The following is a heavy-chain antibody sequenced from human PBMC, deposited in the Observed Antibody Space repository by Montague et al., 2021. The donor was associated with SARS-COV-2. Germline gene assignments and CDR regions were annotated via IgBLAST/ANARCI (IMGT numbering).Heavy chain of an antibody. CDR2: INHGGST. D-gene: IGHD2-2*03. Sequence: SETLSLTCAVYGGSFSDYHWSWIRQPPGGGLEWIGRINHGGSTKYNPSLKSRVTISIDTSKNQFSLKLSSVTAADTAVYYCASGTPGYWGQGTLVTVSS. CDR3: ASGTPGY. J-gene: IGHJ4*02. V-gene: IGHV4-34*01. CDR1: GGSFSDYH.